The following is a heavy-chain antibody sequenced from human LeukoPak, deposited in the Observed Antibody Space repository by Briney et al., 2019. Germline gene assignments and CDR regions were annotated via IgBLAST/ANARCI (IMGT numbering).Heavy chain of an antibody. CDR2: IKEDGREK. CDR3: ARRALRYCSSTSCPAQYYGVDV. Sequence: PRQSLTLSSAPSTFFLTTYSISWVRHPPGNGLEWVANIKEDGREKYHVDSVKGQFTISRDNAKNSLYLQTNSLRAEDTAVYYCARRALRYCSSTSCPAQYYGVDVWGKGTTVTVSS. V-gene: IGHV3-7*03. J-gene: IGHJ6*04. CDR1: TFFLTTYS. D-gene: IGHD2-2*01.